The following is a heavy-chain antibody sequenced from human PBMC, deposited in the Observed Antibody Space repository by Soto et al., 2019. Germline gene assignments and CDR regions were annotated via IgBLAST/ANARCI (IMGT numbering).Heavy chain of an antibody. CDR1: GGSFSGYY. J-gene: IGHJ4*02. CDR2: INHSGST. CDR3: ARTPLYFYDSSGYYFDL. D-gene: IGHD3-22*01. V-gene: IGHV4-34*01. Sequence: QVQLQQWGAGLLKPSETLSLTCAVYGGSFSGYYWSWIRQPPGKGLEWIGEINHSGSTNYNPSLKSRVTLSVDTAKNQFSLKLSFVTAADTAVYYCARTPLYFYDSSGYYFDLWGQGTLVTVSS.